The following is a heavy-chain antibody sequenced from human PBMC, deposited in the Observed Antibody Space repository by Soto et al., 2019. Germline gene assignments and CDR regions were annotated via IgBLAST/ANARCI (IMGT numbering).Heavy chain of an antibody. CDR3: ARDRTKYYYFDDMDV. J-gene: IGHJ6*02. CDR2: INPSGGTT. V-gene: IGHV1-46*01. Sequence: ASVKVSCKASGYTFTSHYIHWVRQAPGQGPEWMAMINPSGGTTSYAQKFQGRVTMTRDTSTSTVYMELSSLRSEDTAVYYWARDRTKYYYFDDMDVWGQGTTVTVSS. D-gene: IGHD1-1*01. CDR1: GYTFTSHY.